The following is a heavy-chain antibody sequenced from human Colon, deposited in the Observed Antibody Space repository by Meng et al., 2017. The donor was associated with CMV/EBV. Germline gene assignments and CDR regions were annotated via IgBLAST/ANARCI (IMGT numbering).Heavy chain of an antibody. Sequence: QRARNESGPTPVKPTQTLTLTCPFSGFSFTTDKAGVGWIRHPPGKALEWLALIYWDDDTRYSPSLKTRLTITRDTSKNQVILTMTNMDPADTATYYCVHRSYSGQNDYWGQGALVTVSS. CDR1: GFSFTTDKAG. J-gene: IGHJ4*02. D-gene: IGHD5-12*01. CDR3: VHRSYSGQNDY. V-gene: IGHV2-5*02. CDR2: IYWDDDT.